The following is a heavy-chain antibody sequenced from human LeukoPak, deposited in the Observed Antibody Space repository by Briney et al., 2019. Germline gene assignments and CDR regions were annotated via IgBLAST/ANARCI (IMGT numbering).Heavy chain of an antibody. CDR1: GYIFTNYA. CDR3: AKERSISCDSCYAS. Sequence: ASVKVSCKASGYIFTNYAIHWVRQAPGQRLEWMGWINAGNGNTKYSQKFQGRVTITRDTSASTAYMELSSLRSEDTAVYYCAKERSISCDSCYASWGQGTLVTVSS. V-gene: IGHV1-3*01. J-gene: IGHJ4*02. D-gene: IGHD2-15*01. CDR2: INAGNGNT.